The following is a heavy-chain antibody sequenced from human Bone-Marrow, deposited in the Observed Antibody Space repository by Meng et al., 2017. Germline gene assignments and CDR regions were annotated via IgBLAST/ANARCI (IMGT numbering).Heavy chain of an antibody. CDR1: GGSISSSNW. V-gene: IGHV4-4*02. CDR2: IYHSGNT. Sequence: QVQVQQWGAGLLKPSETLSLTCAVSGGSISSSNWWSWVRQPPGKGLEWIGEIYHSGNTNYNPSLKSRVAMSVDKSKNQFSLRLSSVTAADTAVYYCARARSSSWSFDYWGQGTLVTVSS. CDR3: ARARSSSWSFDY. J-gene: IGHJ4*02. D-gene: IGHD6-13*01.